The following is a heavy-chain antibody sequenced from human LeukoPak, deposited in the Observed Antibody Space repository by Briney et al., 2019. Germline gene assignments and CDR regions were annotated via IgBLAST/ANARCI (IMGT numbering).Heavy chain of an antibody. CDR2: ISSSGSTI. V-gene: IGHV3-48*03. CDR1: GFTFSSYE. D-gene: IGHD1-26*01. Sequence: PGGSLRLSCAASGFTFSSYEMNWVRQAPGKGLEWVSYISSSGSTIYYADSVKGRFTISRDNAKNSLYLQMNSLRAEDTAVYYCARGSSAGASLRHDYWGQGTLVTVSS. CDR3: ARGSSAGASLRHDY. J-gene: IGHJ4*02.